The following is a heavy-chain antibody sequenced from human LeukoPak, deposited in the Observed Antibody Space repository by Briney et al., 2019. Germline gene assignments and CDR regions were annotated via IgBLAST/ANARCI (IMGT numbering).Heavy chain of an antibody. V-gene: IGHV3-23*01. CDR1: GFTFSTSA. CDR3: TKRAEFGGFDP. D-gene: IGHD3-10*01. Sequence: PGGSLRLSCAASGFTFSTSAMTWVRQAPGKGLEWVSSISTTVTNTYYADSVKGRFTISRVNSNNTVYLQMNSLTAEDTALYYCTKRAEFGGFDPWGQGTLVTVSS. CDR2: ISTTVTNT. J-gene: IGHJ5*02.